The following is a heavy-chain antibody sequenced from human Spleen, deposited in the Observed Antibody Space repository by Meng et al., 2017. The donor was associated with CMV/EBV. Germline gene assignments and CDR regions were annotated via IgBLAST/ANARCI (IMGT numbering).Heavy chain of an antibody. D-gene: IGHD5-12*01. V-gene: IGHV1-2*02. CDR3: ARDRLKYSSSAAFDY. CDR2: INPNRGVT. J-gene: IGHJ4*02. CDR1: GYTFSGYF. Sequence: ASGYTFSGYFMHWVRQAPGQGLEWVGWINPNRGVTNFAQKFQGRVTLTTDTSIRTTYMELSSLRSDDTAIYYCARDRLKYSSSAAFDYWGQGTLVTSPQ.